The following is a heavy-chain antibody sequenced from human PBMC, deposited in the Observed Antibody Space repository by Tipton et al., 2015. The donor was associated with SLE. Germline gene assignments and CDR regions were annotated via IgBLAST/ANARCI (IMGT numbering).Heavy chain of an antibody. J-gene: IGHJ6*03. CDR3: ARGLELRSLYYYYMDV. D-gene: IGHD1-7*01. CDR2: IYHSGST. Sequence: TLSLTCAVYGGSFSGYYWSWIRQPPGKGLEWIGSIYHSGSTYYNPSLKSRVTISVDTSKNQFSLKLSSVTAADTAVYYCARGLELRSLYYYYMDVWGKGTTVTVSS. CDR1: GGSFSGYY. V-gene: IGHV4-34*01.